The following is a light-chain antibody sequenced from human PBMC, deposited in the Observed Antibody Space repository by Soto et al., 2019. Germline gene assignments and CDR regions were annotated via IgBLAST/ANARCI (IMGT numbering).Light chain of an antibody. J-gene: IGKJ1*01. CDR3: QQGNTWPWT. CDR1: QSVGSS. CDR2: AAS. Sequence: EIVLTQSPSTLSWSPRERATLSFRASQSVGSSLALYQQKLGQAPRLLIYAASDRATGIPGRFSGSGSGTDFTLIISSLEPEDFAFYYCQQGNTWPWTFGQGTKVDIK. V-gene: IGKV3-11*01.